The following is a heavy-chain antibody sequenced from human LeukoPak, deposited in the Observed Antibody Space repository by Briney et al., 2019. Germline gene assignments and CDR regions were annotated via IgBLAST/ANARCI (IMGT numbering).Heavy chain of an antibody. D-gene: IGHD5-18*01. J-gene: IGHJ3*02. Sequence: SVKVSCKASGYTFTSYGISWVRQAPGQGLEWMGRIIPILGIANYAQKFQGRVTITADKSTSTAYMELSSLRSEDTAVYYCARGSRGYSYGYWNAFDIWGQGTMVTVSS. CDR2: IIPILGIA. CDR3: ARGSRGYSYGYWNAFDI. CDR1: GYTFTSYG. V-gene: IGHV1-69*04.